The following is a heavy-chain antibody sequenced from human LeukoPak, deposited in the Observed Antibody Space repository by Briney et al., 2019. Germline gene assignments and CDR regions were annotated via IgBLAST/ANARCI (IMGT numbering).Heavy chain of an antibody. D-gene: IGHD1-14*01. V-gene: IGHV3-21*01. CDR3: ARGYSLSYFDL. CDR2: ISGNSAYI. Sequence: GGSLRLSCTASGFTFNNYSMNWVRQAPGKGLEWVSSISGNSAYIYYADLVKGRFTISRDNAKNSLYLQMNSLRAEDTAVYYCARGYSLSYFDLWGRGTLVTVSS. J-gene: IGHJ2*01. CDR1: GFTFNNYS.